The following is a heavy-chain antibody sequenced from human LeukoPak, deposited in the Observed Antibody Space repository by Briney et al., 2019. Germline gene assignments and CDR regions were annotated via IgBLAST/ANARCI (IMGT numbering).Heavy chain of an antibody. Sequence: SETLSLTCTVSGGSISSGSYYWSWIRQPAGKGLEWIGRIYTSGSTNYSPSLKSRVTISVDTSKNQFSLKLSSVTAADTAVYYCARARRGLPGYWGQGTLVTVSS. V-gene: IGHV4-61*02. CDR3: ARARRGLPGY. J-gene: IGHJ4*02. D-gene: IGHD4-17*01. CDR1: GGSISSGSYY. CDR2: IYTSGST.